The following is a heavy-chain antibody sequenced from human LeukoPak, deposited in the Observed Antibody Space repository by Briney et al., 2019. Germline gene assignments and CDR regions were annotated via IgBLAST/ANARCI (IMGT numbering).Heavy chain of an antibody. V-gene: IGHV4-34*01. CDR3: ARDAGIAAAVTGQYFDY. D-gene: IGHD6-13*01. CDR1: GGSFSGYY. Sequence: SETLSLTCAVYGGSFSGYYWSWIRQPPGKGLEWIGEINHSGSTNYNPSLKSRVTISVDKSKNQFSLKLSSVTAADTAVYYCARDAGIAAAVTGQYFDYWGQGTLVTVSS. CDR2: INHSGST. J-gene: IGHJ4*02.